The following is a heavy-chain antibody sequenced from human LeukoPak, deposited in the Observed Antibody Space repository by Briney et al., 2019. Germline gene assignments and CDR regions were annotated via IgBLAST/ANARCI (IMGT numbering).Heavy chain of an antibody. V-gene: IGHV3-21*01. CDR2: ISSSSTYI. CDR3: ARDTTVTNYGMDV. J-gene: IGHJ6*02. D-gene: IGHD4-17*01. CDR1: GFTFSSYS. Sequence: PGGSLRLSCAASGFTFSSYSMNWVRQAPGKGLEWVSSISSSSTYIYYADSVKGRFTISRDNAKNSLYLQMNSLRAEDTALYYCARDTTVTNYGMDVWGQGTTVTVSS.